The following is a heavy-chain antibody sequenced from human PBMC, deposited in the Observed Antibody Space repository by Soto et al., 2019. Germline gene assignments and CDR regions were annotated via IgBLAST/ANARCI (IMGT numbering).Heavy chain of an antibody. Sequence: QVQLVESGGGVVQPGRSLRLSCAASGFTFSSYGMHWVRQAPGKGLEWVAVISFDGSIKYYADSVKGRFTISRDNSKNTLYLQMTSLRAEERAVYSFATIALPPAFDIWGQGTMFTVSS. D-gene: IGHD3-3*02. J-gene: IGHJ3*02. CDR3: ATIALPPAFDI. V-gene: IGHV3-30*03. CDR2: ISFDGSIK. CDR1: GFTFSSYG.